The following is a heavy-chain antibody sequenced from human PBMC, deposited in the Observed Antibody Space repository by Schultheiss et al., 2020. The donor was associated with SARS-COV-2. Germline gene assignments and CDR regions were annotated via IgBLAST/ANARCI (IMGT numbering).Heavy chain of an antibody. D-gene: IGHD3-10*01. CDR3: ARDEVRGFDY. CDR2: IYYSGST. V-gene: IGHV4-59*12. J-gene: IGHJ4*02. Sequence: SETLSLTCAVYGGSFSGYYWSWIRQPPGKGLEWIGYIYYSGSTNYNPSLKSRVTMSVDTSKNQFSLKLSSVTAADTAVYYCARDEVRGFDYWGQGTLVTVSS. CDR1: GGSFSGYY.